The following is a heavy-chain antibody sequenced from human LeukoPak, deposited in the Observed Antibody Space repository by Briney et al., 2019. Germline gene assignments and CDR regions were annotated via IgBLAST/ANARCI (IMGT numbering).Heavy chain of an antibody. V-gene: IGHV3-33*01. Sequence: GGSLRLSCAASGFTFSDYGMHWVRQAPGKGLEWVAVIWYDGSEKYYADSVKGRFTISRDNSKNTLYLQMNSLRAEDTAVYYCARVPSKLGNDAFDIWGQGTMVTVPS. J-gene: IGHJ3*02. D-gene: IGHD7-27*01. CDR3: ARVPSKLGNDAFDI. CDR2: IWYDGSEK. CDR1: GFTFSDYG.